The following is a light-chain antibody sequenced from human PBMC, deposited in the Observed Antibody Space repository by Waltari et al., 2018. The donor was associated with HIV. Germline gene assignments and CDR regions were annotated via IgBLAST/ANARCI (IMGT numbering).Light chain of an antibody. Sequence: DIVMTQSPDSLAVSLGERATINCKSSQSVLSSSNNKNYLTWYHQKPGQPPKLLLFWASTRQSGVPDRFSGSGSGADFTLTISSLQAEDVAVYYCQQCYSTPYTFGQGTKLEIK. V-gene: IGKV4-1*01. CDR1: QSVLSSSNNKNY. CDR2: WAS. CDR3: QQCYSTPYT. J-gene: IGKJ2*01.